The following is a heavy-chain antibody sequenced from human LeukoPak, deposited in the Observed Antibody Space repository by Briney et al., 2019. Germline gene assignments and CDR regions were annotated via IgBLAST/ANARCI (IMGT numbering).Heavy chain of an antibody. CDR2: INPSGGST. Sequence: ASVKVSCKASGYTFTSYYMHWVRQAPGQGLEWMGIINPSGGSTSYAQQFQGRVTMTRDTSTSTVYMDLSSLGSEATAVYYSARGGAAAGRRLDYWGQGPLVTVSS. CDR1: GYTFTSYY. V-gene: IGHV1-46*03. D-gene: IGHD6-13*01. CDR3: ARGGAAAGRRLDY. J-gene: IGHJ4*02.